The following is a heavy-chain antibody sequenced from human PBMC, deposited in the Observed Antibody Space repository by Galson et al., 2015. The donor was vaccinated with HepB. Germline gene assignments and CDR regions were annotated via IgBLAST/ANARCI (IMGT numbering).Heavy chain of an antibody. CDR2: IYFIGGT. J-gene: IGHJ6*02. CDR3: ARHPTVTTKYKNYYYYGMDV. CDR1: CGSISRRSFY. V-gene: IGHV4-39*01. Sequence: TPSPTRTFSCGSISRRSFYWGGVRPPPGKGVEWVGGIYFIGGTHHKPSLKSRVTISVDTPKNQFSLKLSSVTAADTAVYYCARHPTVTTKYKNYYYYGMDVWGQGTTVTVSS. D-gene: IGHD4-11*01.